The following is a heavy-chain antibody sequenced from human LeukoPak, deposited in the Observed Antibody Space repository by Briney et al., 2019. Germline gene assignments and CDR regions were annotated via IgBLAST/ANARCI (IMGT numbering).Heavy chain of an antibody. CDR3: ARVLVRGVIIRYYFDY. CDR1: GGSFSGYY. CDR2: INHSGST. V-gene: IGHV4-34*01. D-gene: IGHD3-10*01. Sequence: PSETLSLTCAVYGGSFSGYYWSWIRQPPGKGLEWIGEINHSGSTNYNPSLKSRVTISVDTSKNQFSLKLSSVTAADTAVYYCARVLVRGVIIRYYFDYWGQGTLVTASS. J-gene: IGHJ4*02.